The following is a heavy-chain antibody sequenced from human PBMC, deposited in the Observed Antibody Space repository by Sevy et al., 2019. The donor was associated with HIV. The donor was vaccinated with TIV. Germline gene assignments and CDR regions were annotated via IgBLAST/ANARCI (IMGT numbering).Heavy chain of an antibody. Sequence: GGSLRLSCAASGLNFSKYSFNWVRQAPEKGLEWISHISRSGTTTYYAESVKGRFTVSRDNAKNPLYLQMSSLRDEDTAVYYCASDYDFWSGYTALSYYSLSYYYGMDVWGQGTTVTVSS. V-gene: IGHV3-48*02. CDR3: ASDYDFWSGYTALSYYSLSYYYGMDV. D-gene: IGHD3-3*01. J-gene: IGHJ6*02. CDR1: GLNFSKYS. CDR2: ISRSGTTT.